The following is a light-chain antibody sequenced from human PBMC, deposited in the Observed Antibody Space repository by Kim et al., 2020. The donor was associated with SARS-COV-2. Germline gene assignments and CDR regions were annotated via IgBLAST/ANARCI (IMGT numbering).Light chain of an antibody. J-gene: IGLJ3*02. CDR1: YNY. Sequence: YNYVSWYQQHPGKAPKLMIYDVIKRPSGVSNRFSGSKSGDTASLTISGLQAEDEADYYCSSYTSSRIPAFGGGTKVTVL. CDR2: DVI. V-gene: IGLV2-14*04. CDR3: SSYTSSRIPA.